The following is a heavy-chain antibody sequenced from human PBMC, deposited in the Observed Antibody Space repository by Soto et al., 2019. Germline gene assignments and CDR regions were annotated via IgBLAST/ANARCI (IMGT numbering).Heavy chain of an antibody. CDR2: MNPNSGNT. D-gene: IGHD3-22*01. V-gene: IGHV1-8*01. J-gene: IGHJ6*02. Sequence: QVQLVQSGAEVKKPGASVKVSCKASGSTFTSYDINWVRQATGQGLEWMGWMNPNSGNTGYAQKFQGRVTMTRNTSISTAYMELSSLRSEDTAVYYCARDAYYDSSGYYHSYYYGMDVWGQGTTVTVSS. CDR1: GSTFTSYD. CDR3: ARDAYYDSSGYYHSYYYGMDV.